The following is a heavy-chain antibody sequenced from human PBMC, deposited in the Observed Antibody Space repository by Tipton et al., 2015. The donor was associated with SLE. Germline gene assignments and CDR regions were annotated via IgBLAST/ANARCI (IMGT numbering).Heavy chain of an antibody. D-gene: IGHD2-15*01. V-gene: IGHV4-61*02. J-gene: IGHJ4*02. Sequence: TLSLTCTVSGGSVSSGSYYWNWIRQPAGKGLEWIGRIHTSGSTNYNPSLKSRVTISVDTSKNQFSLKLISVTAADTAVYYCARGGGSNEGYFGYWGQGTLVTVSS. CDR3: ARGGGSNEGYFGY. CDR2: IHTSGST. CDR1: GGSVSSGSYY.